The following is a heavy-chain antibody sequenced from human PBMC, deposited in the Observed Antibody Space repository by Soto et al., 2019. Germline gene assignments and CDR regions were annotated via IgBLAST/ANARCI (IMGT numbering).Heavy chain of an antibody. Sequence: QVQLMQSGAEVKKPGASVKVSCKASAYTFTNYGISWVRQAPGQGLEWMGWITSYSDHTNYAQNLQGRVTMTTDTSTSTAYMELRSLRSDDTAVYFCARGAAAPDTTGFDYWGQGTLVTVSS. CDR3: ARGAAAPDTTGFDY. CDR1: AYTFTNYG. D-gene: IGHD6-13*01. J-gene: IGHJ4*02. CDR2: ITSYSDHT. V-gene: IGHV1-18*04.